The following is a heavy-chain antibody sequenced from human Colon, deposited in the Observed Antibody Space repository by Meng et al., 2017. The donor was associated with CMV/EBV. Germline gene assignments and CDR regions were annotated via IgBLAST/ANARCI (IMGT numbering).Heavy chain of an antibody. Sequence: GGSLRLSCTASGFTFGDYAMSWVRQAPGKGLEWVGFIRSKAYGGTTEYAASVKGRFTISRDDSKSIAYLQMNSLKTEDTAVYYCSADYDGSGSYIAYWGQGTLVTVSS. V-gene: IGHV3-49*04. CDR1: GFTFGDYA. CDR2: IRSKAYGGTT. D-gene: IGHD3-10*01. CDR3: SADYDGSGSYIAY. J-gene: IGHJ4*02.